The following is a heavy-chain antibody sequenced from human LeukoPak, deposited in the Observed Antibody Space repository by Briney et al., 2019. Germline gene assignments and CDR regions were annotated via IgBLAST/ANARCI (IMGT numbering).Heavy chain of an antibody. CDR1: GFTFDDYG. V-gene: IGHV3-20*04. CDR2: INWNGGST. CDR3: ARDRSSAGQDDAFDI. J-gene: IGHJ3*02. D-gene: IGHD6-6*01. Sequence: GGSLRLSCAASGFTFDDYGMSWVRQAPGKGLEWVSGINWNGGSTGYADSVKGRFTISRDNAKNSLYLQMNSLRAEDTALYYCARDRSSAGQDDAFDIWGQGTMVTVSS.